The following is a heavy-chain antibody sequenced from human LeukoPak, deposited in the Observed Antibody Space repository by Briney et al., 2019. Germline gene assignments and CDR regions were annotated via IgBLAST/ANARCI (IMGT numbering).Heavy chain of an antibody. CDR3: AKDIGSYYDY. J-gene: IGHJ4*02. CDR2: ISYDGGKK. D-gene: IGHD3-10*01. V-gene: IGHV3-30*18. CDR1: GFTFSSHD. Sequence: GGSLRLSCAASGFTFSSHDMHWVRQAPGKGLEWVAIISYDGGKKDYADSVKGRFTISRDNSKNTLYLEMNSLRAEDTAVYYCAKDIGSYYDYWGQGILVTVSS.